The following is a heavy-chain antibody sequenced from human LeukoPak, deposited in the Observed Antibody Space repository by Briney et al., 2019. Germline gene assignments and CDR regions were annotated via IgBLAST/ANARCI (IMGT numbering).Heavy chain of an antibody. V-gene: IGHV4-39*01. CDR2: IYYSGST. CDR1: GGSISSCSYY. CDR3: ARLSYYDSSGYPDY. D-gene: IGHD3-22*01. J-gene: IGHJ4*02. Sequence: SETLSLTCTVSGGSISSCSYYWGWIRQPPGKGLEWIGSIYYSGSTYYNPSLKSRVTISVDTSKNQFSLKLSSVTAADTAVYYCARLSYYDSSGYPDYWGQGTLVTVSS.